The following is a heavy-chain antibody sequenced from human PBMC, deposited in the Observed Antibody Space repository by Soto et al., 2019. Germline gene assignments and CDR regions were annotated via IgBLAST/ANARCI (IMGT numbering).Heavy chain of an antibody. J-gene: IGHJ6*03. CDR2: IYYSGST. V-gene: IGHV4-59*01. Sequence: SETLSLTCTVSGGSISSYYWSWIRQPPGKGLEWIGYIYYSGSTNYNPSLKSRVTISVDTSKNQFSLKLSSVTAADTAVYYCAGRAARPGADYYYYYYMDVWGKGTTVSVSS. CDR3: AGRAARPGADYYYYYYMDV. D-gene: IGHD6-6*01. CDR1: GGSISSYY.